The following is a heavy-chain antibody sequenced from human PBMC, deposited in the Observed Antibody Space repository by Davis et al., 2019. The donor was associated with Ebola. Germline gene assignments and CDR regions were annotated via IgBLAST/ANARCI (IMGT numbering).Heavy chain of an antibody. CDR2: ISGSGGST. CDR1: GFTFSSYA. Sequence: GESLKISCAASGFTFSSYAMSWVRQAPGKGLEWVSAISGSGGSTYYADSVKGRFTISRDNSKNTLYLQMNSLRAEDTAVYYCAKQGDIVVVPAAIWGGYYYGMDVWGQGTTVTVSS. J-gene: IGHJ6*02. V-gene: IGHV3-23*01. D-gene: IGHD2-2*02. CDR3: AKQGDIVVVPAAIWGGYYYGMDV.